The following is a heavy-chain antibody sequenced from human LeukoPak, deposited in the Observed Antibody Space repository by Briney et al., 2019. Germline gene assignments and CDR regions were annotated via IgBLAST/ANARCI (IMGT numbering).Heavy chain of an antibody. D-gene: IGHD6-13*01. J-gene: IGHJ4*02. CDR3: ARRPLIAAAATRYFDY. CDR1: GGSFSDYY. V-gene: IGHV4-34*01. CDR2: INHSGST. Sequence: SETLSLTCAVYGGSFSDYYWSWIRQPPGKGPEWIGEINHSGSTNYNPSFKCRVTVSVDTSRNQVSLDLSSVTAADTAMYYCARRPLIAAAATRYFDYWGQGTLVTVSS.